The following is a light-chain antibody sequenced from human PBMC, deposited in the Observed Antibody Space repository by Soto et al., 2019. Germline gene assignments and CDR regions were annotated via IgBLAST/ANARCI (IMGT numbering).Light chain of an antibody. Sequence: QSVLTQPRSVSGSPGQSVTISCTGTSSDVGGYNYVSWYQQHPGKAPKLMIYDVSTRPSGVPDRFSGSKSGNTASLTISGLQAEDESNYYCCSDAGSYVFGTGTKLTVL. V-gene: IGLV2-11*01. CDR3: CSDAGSYV. J-gene: IGLJ1*01. CDR2: DVS. CDR1: SSDVGGYNY.